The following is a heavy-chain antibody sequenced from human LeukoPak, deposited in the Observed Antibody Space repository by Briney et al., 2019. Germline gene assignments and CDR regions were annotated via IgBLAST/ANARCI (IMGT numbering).Heavy chain of an antibody. V-gene: IGHV1-2*06. J-gene: IGHJ4*02. CDR1: GYTFTGYY. CDR3: VRRCRDGSSCLDY. D-gene: IGHD6-13*01. Sequence: PGASVKVSCKASGYTFTGYYMHWVLQPPGRGLVWMGRINPNSGGTNYAQKFQGRVTMTRDTSISTAYMELSRLRSDDTAVYYCVRRCRDGSSCLDYWGQGTLVTVSS. CDR2: INPNSGGT.